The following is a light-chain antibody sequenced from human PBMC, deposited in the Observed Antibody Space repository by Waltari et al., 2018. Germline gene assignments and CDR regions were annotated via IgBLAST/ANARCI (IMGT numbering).Light chain of an antibody. CDR3: QQYYSYPRT. CDR1: QGISSY. V-gene: IGKV1-8*01. Sequence: AIRITQSPSSLSASTGDRVTITCRASQGISSYLAWYQQKPGKAPKLLIYAASTLQSGVPSRFSGSGSVTDFTLTISCLQSEDFATDYCQQYYSYPRTFGQGTKVEIK. CDR2: AAS. J-gene: IGKJ1*01.